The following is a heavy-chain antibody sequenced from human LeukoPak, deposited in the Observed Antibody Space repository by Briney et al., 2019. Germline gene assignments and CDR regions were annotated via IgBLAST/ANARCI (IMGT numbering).Heavy chain of an antibody. D-gene: IGHD3-22*01. V-gene: IGHV3-48*03. Sequence: PGGSLRLSCAASGFTFSSYEMNWVRQAPGKGLEWVSYISSSGSTIYYADSVKGRFTISRDNAKNSLYLQMNSLRAEDTAVYYCAREYDSSGYYYGQYFGYWGQGTLVTVSS. CDR2: ISSSGSTI. J-gene: IGHJ4*02. CDR1: GFTFSSYE. CDR3: AREYDSSGYYYGQYFGY.